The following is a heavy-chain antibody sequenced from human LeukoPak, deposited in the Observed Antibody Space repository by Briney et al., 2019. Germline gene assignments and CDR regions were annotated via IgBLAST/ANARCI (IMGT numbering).Heavy chain of an antibody. CDR1: EFIFSDYD. J-gene: IGHJ3*02. CDR2: ISASGRTN. Sequence: GGSLRLSCDASEFIFSDYDMNWVRQAPGKGLEWVAHISASGRTNYYADSVKGRFTISRDNSKNTLYLQMNSLRAEDTAVYYCAKVVYGSGSYYDAFDIWGQGTMVTVSS. CDR3: AKVVYGSGSYYDAFDI. V-gene: IGHV3-23*01. D-gene: IGHD3-10*01.